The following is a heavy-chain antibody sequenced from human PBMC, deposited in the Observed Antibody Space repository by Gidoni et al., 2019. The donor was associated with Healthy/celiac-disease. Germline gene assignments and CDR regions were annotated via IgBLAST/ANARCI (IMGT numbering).Heavy chain of an antibody. V-gene: IGHV3-11*01. CDR1: GFTFSDYY. CDR3: ARGGPATAMHLYNWFDP. D-gene: IGHD5-18*01. J-gene: IGHJ5*02. Sequence: VQLVESGGGLVNPGGYLRLSCAASGFTFSDYYMSCIRQAPGKGLELVSYMSSSGSTIYYADSVKGRFTISRDNAKNSLYLQMNSLRAEDTAVYYCARGGPATAMHLYNWFDPWGQGTLVTVSS. CDR2: MSSSGSTI.